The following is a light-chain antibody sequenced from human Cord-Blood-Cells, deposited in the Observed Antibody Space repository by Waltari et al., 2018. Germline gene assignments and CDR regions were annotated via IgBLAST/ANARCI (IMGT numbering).Light chain of an antibody. J-gene: IGLJ2*01. CDR2: AVS. Sequence: QSALTQPRSVSGSPGQSVTISCTGTSSDVGGYNYVSWYQQHPGKAPKLMIYAVSKWPSGVPDRFSVSKSGNTASLTISGLQAEDEADYYCCSYAGSYTFVVFGGGTKLTVL. CDR1: SSDVGGYNY. V-gene: IGLV2-11*01. CDR3: CSYAGSYTFVV.